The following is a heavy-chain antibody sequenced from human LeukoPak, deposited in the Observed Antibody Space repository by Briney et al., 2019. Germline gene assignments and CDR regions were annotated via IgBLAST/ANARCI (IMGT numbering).Heavy chain of an antibody. D-gene: IGHD3-10*01. V-gene: IGHV1-69*04. Sequence: GGSLRLSCAASGFTFSSYAMSWVRQAPGKGLEWVGRIIPILGIANYAQKFQGRVTITADKSTSTAYMELSSLRSEDTAVYYCASRSGAYSGPFDIWGQGTMVTVSS. J-gene: IGHJ3*02. CDR3: ASRSGAYSGPFDI. CDR2: IIPILGIA. CDR1: GFTFSSYA.